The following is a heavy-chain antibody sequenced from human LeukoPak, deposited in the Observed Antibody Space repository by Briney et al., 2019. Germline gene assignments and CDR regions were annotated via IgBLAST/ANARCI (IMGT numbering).Heavy chain of an antibody. CDR3: AKDPYYYGSGSYPATF. CDR2: ISYDGSNK. D-gene: IGHD3-10*01. CDR1: GFTFSSYG. J-gene: IGHJ4*02. V-gene: IGHV3-30*18. Sequence: GGSLRLSCAASGFTFSSYGMHWVRQAPGKGLEWVAVISYDGSNKYYADSVKGRFTISRDNSKNTLYLQMNSLRAEDTAVYYCAKDPYYYGSGSYPATFWGQETLVTVSS.